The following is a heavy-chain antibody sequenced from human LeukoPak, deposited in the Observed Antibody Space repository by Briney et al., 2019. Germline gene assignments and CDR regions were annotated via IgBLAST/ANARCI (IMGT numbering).Heavy chain of an antibody. D-gene: IGHD2-15*01. CDR2: ISSSSSYI. CDR1: GFTFSSYS. Sequence: GGSLRLSCAASGFTFSSYSMNWVRQAPGKGLEWVSSISSSSSYIYYADSVKGRFTISRDNAKNSLYPQMNSLRAEDTAVYYCARDPACSGGSCWRYFDYWGQGTLVTVSS. V-gene: IGHV3-21*01. J-gene: IGHJ4*02. CDR3: ARDPACSGGSCWRYFDY.